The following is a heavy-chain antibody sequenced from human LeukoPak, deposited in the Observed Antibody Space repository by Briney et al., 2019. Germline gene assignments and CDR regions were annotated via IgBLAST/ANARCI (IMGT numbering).Heavy chain of an antibody. V-gene: IGHV3-53*01. J-gene: IGHJ3*02. D-gene: IGHD3-16*01. CDR1: GFIVSNKY. CDR2: IYNDGRT. CDR3: AREGRGGEPDWAFDI. Sequence: GGSLRLSCAASGFIVSNKYMTWVRQAPGKGLEWVALIYNDGRTYYADSVKGRCAISRDNSKNTLYLQMNSLRAEDTAVYYCAREGRGGEPDWAFDIWGQGTMVTVSS.